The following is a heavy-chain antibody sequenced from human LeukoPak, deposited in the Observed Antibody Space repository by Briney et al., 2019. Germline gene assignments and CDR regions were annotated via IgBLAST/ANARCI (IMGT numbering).Heavy chain of an antibody. CDR2: IYSDGSRT. Sequence: GGSLRLSCAASGFTFSSNWMHWVRQAPGKGLVWVSRIYSDGSRTNYADSVKGRFTISGDNAKNTQYLQMKSLRAEDTAVYYCKRSGRGLAFDIWGQGTMVTVSS. J-gene: IGHJ3*02. V-gene: IGHV3-74*01. CDR1: GFTFSSNW. CDR3: KRSGRGLAFDI. D-gene: IGHD1-26*01.